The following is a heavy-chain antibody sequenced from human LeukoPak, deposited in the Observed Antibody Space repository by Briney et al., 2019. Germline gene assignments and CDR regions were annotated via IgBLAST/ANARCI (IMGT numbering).Heavy chain of an antibody. D-gene: IGHD3-22*01. CDR1: GFTFSSYG. Sequence: GGSLRLSCAASGFTFSSYGMHWVRQAPGKGLEWVAVIWYDGSNKYYADSVKGRFTISRDNSKNTLYLQMSSLRAEDTAVYYCARDGSSGYRYYFDYWGQGTLVTVSS. CDR3: ARDGSSGYRYYFDY. CDR2: IWYDGSNK. J-gene: IGHJ4*02. V-gene: IGHV3-33*01.